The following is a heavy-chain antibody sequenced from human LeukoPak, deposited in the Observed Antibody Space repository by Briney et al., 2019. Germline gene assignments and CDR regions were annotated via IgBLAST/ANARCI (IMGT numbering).Heavy chain of an antibody. CDR3: ARGPYSSSWYKYYYYMDV. CDR1: GGSFSGYY. V-gene: IGHV4-34*01. D-gene: IGHD6-13*01. J-gene: IGHJ6*03. CDR2: INQSGST. Sequence: SETLSLTCAVYGGSFSGYYWTWIRQPPGKGLEWIGEINQSGSTNYNPSLKSRVTISVDTSKNQFSLKLSSVTAADTAVYYCARGPYSSSWYKYYYYMDVWVKGTTVTVSS.